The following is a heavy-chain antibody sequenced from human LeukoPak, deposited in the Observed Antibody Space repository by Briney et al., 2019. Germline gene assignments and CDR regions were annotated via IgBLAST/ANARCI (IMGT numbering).Heavy chain of an antibody. CDR2: ISAYNGNT. J-gene: IGHJ4*02. D-gene: IGHD3-10*01. CDR3: ARANYHGSGSYCDY. CDR1: GYTFTSYG. Sequence: GASVKVSCKASGYTFTSYGISWVRQAPGQGLEWIGWISAYNGNTNYAQKLQGRVTMTTDTSTTTAYMELRSLRSDDTAVYYCARANYHGSGSYCDYWGQGTLVTVSS. V-gene: IGHV1-18*01.